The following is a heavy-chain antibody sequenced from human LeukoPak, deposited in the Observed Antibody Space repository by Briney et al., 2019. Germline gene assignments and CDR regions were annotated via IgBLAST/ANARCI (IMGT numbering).Heavy chain of an antibody. CDR2: ISYDGSNK. J-gene: IGHJ4*02. CDR3: ARVRWELLLIDY. V-gene: IGHV3-30-3*01. CDR1: GFTFSSYA. D-gene: IGHD2-15*01. Sequence: GGSLRLSCAASGFTFSSYAMHWVRQAPGKGLEWVAVISYDGSNKYYADSVKGRFTISRDNSKNTLYLQMNSLRAEDKAVYYCARVRWELLLIDYWGQGTLVTVSS.